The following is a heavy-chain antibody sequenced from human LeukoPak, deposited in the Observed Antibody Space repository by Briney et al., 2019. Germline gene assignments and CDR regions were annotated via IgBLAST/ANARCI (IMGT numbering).Heavy chain of an antibody. Sequence: ASVKVSCKASGYTFTGYYMHWVRLAAGQGLEWMGWINPNSGGTNYAQKFQGRVTMTRDTSISTAYMELSRLRSDDTAVYYCAREPSSLYSSSWEDYWGQGTLVTVSS. D-gene: IGHD6-13*01. CDR1: GYTFTGYY. CDR3: AREPSSLYSSSWEDY. CDR2: INPNSGGT. J-gene: IGHJ4*02. V-gene: IGHV1-2*02.